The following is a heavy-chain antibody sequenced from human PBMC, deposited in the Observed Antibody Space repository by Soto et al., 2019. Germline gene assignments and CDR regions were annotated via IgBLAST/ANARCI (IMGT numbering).Heavy chain of an antibody. D-gene: IGHD6-6*01. V-gene: IGHV3-23*01. J-gene: IGHJ4*02. CDR3: AKCGGSSGYEATDH. CDR2: ISGSVDST. Sequence: GGSLRLSCAASGFSFGGYALIWVRQAPGKGLEWVSMISGSVDSTYYADSVKGRFTISRDNSKNTLYLQMNSLRAEDTAVYYCAKCGGSSGYEATDHWGQGTLVTVSS. CDR1: GFSFGGYA.